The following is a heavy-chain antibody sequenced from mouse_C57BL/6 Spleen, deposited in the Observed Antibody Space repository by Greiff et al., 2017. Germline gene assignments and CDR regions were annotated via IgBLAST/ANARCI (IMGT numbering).Heavy chain of an antibody. V-gene: IGHV1-55*01. CDR2: IYPGSGST. CDR1: GYTFTSYW. J-gene: IGHJ2*01. D-gene: IGHD1-1*01. CDR3: ARLYYGSSPYFDY. Sequence: VQLQQSGAELVKPGASVKMSCKASGYTFTSYWITWVKQRPGQGLEWIGDIYPGSGSTNYNEKFKSKATLTVDTSSSTAYMQLSSLTSEDSAVYYCARLYYGSSPYFDYWGQGTTLTVSS.